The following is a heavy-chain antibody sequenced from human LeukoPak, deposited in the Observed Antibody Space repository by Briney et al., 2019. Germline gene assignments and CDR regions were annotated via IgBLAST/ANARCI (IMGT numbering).Heavy chain of an antibody. D-gene: IGHD6-13*01. CDR1: GFTFSSYA. V-gene: IGHV3-23*01. CDR3: AKEYSSSWYHFDF. J-gene: IGHJ4*02. Sequence: GGSLRLSCAASGFTFSSYAMSWVRQAPGKGLEWVSAISGSGGSTYYADSVKGRFTISRDSAKNTLYLQMNSLRAEDTAIYYCAKEYSSSWYHFDFWGQGTLVTVSS. CDR2: ISGSGGST.